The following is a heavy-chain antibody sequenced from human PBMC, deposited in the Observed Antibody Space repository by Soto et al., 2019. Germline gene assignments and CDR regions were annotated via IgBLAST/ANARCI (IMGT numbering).Heavy chain of an antibody. V-gene: IGHV3-11*06. D-gene: IGHD3-16*01. CDR3: ARTTYTYAFDT. CDR1: GFTLSDYY. CDR2: ISGSSTDT. Sequence: QVQLVESGGGLVKPGGSLRLSWAASGFTLSDYYMTWIRQAPGKGLEWISYISGSSTDTKYADSVKGRFTISKDNAKNSLYLQMNSLGDEDTAMYYCARTTYTYAFDTWGQGTLVTVSS. J-gene: IGHJ5*02.